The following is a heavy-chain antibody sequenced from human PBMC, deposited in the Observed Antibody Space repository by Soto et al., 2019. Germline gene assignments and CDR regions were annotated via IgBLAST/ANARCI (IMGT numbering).Heavy chain of an antibody. J-gene: IGHJ4*02. V-gene: IGHV3-74*01. Sequence: EEQLVESGGGLVQPGASLRLSCAASGFTFSNYWMYWVRQDPGKGLVWASRINTDGSGTDYADYVKGRFTISRDNAKNTLYLQMNSLRAEDTAVYYCARATMGTLDYWGQGTLVTVSS. CDR3: ARATMGTLDY. CDR2: INTDGSGT. CDR1: GFTFSNYW. D-gene: IGHD7-27*01.